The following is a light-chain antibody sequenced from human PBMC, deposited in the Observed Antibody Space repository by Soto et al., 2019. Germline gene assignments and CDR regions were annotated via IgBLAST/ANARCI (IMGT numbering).Light chain of an antibody. Sequence: IQLTQSPSSLSASVGDRVTITCRASQGVNNFVAWYQQKPGEAPNLLIYGASTLQSGVPSRFSGSGSGTDFTLTLSSLQPEDFATYYCQQLTSYRFTFGQGTKLRIK. CDR1: QGVNNF. CDR3: QQLTSYRFT. V-gene: IGKV1-9*01. J-gene: IGKJ2*01. CDR2: GAS.